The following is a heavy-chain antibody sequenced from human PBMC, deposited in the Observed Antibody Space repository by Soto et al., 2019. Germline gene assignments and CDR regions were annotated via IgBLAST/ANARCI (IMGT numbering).Heavy chain of an antibody. CDR1: GSTFANFA. CDR2: IVVTSHTA. V-gene: IGHV1-69*06. D-gene: IGHD1-26*01. CDR3: ARAIKRWDVHYYFDH. Sequence: QVLMVQSGAEVKEPGSSVRVSCKVSGSTFANFAFSWVRQAPGQGPEWMGGIVVTSHTANYAQKFRDRVTITADTSTDTLYLQLRSLSFDDTAVYYCARAIKRWDVHYYFDHWGQGTLVTVSS. J-gene: IGHJ1*01.